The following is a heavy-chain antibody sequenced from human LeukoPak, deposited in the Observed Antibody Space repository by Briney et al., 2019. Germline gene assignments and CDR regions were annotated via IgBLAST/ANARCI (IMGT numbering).Heavy chain of an antibody. CDR2: ISRTGDST. CDR1: GFTLSSYT. J-gene: IGHJ4*02. Sequence: GGSLRLSCGASGFTLSSYTMNWVREAPGEGLEWVSAISRTGDSTFYADSLRGRFTISRDNAKNTLYLQMNILRAEDTDVYYCAKELYTGSYLTSDHWGQGTLVTVSS. V-gene: IGHV3-23*01. CDR3: AKELYTGSYLTSDH. D-gene: IGHD1-26*01.